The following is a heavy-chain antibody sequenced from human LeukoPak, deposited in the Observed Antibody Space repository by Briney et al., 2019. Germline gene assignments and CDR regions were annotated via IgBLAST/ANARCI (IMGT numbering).Heavy chain of an antibody. CDR3: ARGTVTQDWYFDL. J-gene: IGHJ2*01. D-gene: IGHD4-17*01. Sequence: AGGSLRLSCAASGFTFSSYWMHWVRQGPGKGLVWVSRINSDGSSTTYADSVKGRFTISRDNAKNTLYLQMNSLRAEDTAVYYCARGTVTQDWYFDLWGRGTLVTVSS. CDR1: GFTFSSYW. V-gene: IGHV3-74*01. CDR2: INSDGSST.